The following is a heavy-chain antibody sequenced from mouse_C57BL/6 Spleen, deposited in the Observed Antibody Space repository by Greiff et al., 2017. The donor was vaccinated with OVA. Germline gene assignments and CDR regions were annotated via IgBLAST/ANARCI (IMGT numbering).Heavy chain of an antibody. CDR1: GFNIKDYY. V-gene: IGHV14-1*01. D-gene: IGHD2-4*01. Sequence: EVQLQESGAELVRPGASVKLSCTASGFNIKDYYMHWVKQRPEQGLEWSGRSDPEDGDTEYAPKFQGKATMTADTSTNTAYLQRSSLTSEDTAVYYCTTSYYDYDAAYWGQGTLVTVSA. CDR2: SDPEDGDT. J-gene: IGHJ3*01. CDR3: TTSYYDYDAAY.